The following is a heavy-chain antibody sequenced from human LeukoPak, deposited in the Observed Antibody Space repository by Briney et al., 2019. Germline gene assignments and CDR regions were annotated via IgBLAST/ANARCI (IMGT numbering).Heavy chain of an antibody. D-gene: IGHD3-9*01. V-gene: IGHV6-1*01. J-gene: IGHJ4*02. Sequence: SQTLSLTCAISGDSVSSKSAWNWIRQSPSRGLEWLGRTYYRSKWNNNYAVSVKSRITINPDTSKNQFSLKLSSVTAADTAVYYCASYDILTGPSFDYWGQGTLVTVSS. CDR1: GDSVSSKSA. CDR2: TYYRSKWNN. CDR3: ASYDILTGPSFDY.